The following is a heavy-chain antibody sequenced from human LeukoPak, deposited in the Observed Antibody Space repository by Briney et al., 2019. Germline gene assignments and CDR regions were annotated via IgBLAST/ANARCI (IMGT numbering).Heavy chain of an antibody. CDR2: IYYSGST. Sequence: SETLSLTCTVSGGSISHYYWSWIRQPPGKGLEWIGYIYYSGSTNYNPSLKSRVTISVDTSKNQFSLKLSSVTAADTAVYYCASTRGYSYGPSYYFDYWGQGTLVTVSS. CDR1: GGSISHYY. CDR3: ASTRGYSYGPSYYFDY. J-gene: IGHJ4*02. V-gene: IGHV4-59*01. D-gene: IGHD5-18*01.